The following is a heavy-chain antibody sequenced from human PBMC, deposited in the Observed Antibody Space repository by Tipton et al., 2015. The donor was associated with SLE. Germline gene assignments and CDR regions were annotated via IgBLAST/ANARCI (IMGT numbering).Heavy chain of an antibody. D-gene: IGHD3-22*01. V-gene: IGHV4-39*07. J-gene: IGHJ3*02. Sequence: TLSLTCTVSGGSISSGSYYWGWIRQSPGKGLEWMGIIHYTGSTYYNPSLKSRVTISVYTSKNQFSLKLSSVTAADTAVYYCARGVAYYYDSGAFDIWGQGTMVTVSS. CDR2: IHYTGST. CDR3: ARGVAYYYDSGAFDI. CDR1: GGSISSGSYY.